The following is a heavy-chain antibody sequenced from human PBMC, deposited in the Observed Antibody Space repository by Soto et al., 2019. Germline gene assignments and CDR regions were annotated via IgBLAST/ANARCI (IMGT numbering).Heavy chain of an antibody. J-gene: IGHJ5*02. Sequence: APVKVSCNASGYTFSRYGIMWVRQDPGQELEWMGWISAYNGNTNSAEKLRGRLTMTTDASTTTAYMELRSLRSDDTAIYYCARDQGFRVVINSNWFDPWGQGTLVTVSS. CDR3: ARDQGFRVVINSNWFDP. D-gene: IGHD2-21*01. V-gene: IGHV1-18*01. CDR2: ISAYNGNT. CDR1: GYTFSRYG.